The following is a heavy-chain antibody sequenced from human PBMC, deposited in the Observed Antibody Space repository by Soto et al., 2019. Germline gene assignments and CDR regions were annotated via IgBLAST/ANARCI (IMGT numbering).Heavy chain of an antibody. D-gene: IGHD6-25*01. V-gene: IGHV1-8*02. CDR1: GYTFTTYD. J-gene: IGHJ4*02. CDR2: MNPSNGNT. Sequence: ASVKVSCKASGYTFTTYDDSWVRQASGRGLEWMGWMNPSNGNTGYAQKFQGRVTMTRNTSISTVYMELSGLRPDDTAVYYCARRKERSGPHYFDYWGQGTRVTVSS. CDR3: ARRKERSGPHYFDY.